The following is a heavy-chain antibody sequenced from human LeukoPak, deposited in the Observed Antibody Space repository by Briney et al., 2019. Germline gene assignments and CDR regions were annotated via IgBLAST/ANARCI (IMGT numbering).Heavy chain of an antibody. Sequence: ASVKVSRKASGYTFTGYYMHWVRQAPGQGLEWMGRINPNSGGTNYAQKFQGRVTMTRDTSISTAYMELSRLRSDDTAVYYCASLWFGELFRMDVWGKGTTVTVSS. D-gene: IGHD3-10*01. V-gene: IGHV1-2*06. CDR2: INPNSGGT. CDR3: ASLWFGELFRMDV. CDR1: GYTFTGYY. J-gene: IGHJ6*04.